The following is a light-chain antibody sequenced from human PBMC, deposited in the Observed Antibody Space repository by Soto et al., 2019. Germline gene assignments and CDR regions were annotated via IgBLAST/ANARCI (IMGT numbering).Light chain of an antibody. CDR3: QQYGSSPPIT. J-gene: IGKJ5*01. CDR2: AAS. CDR1: HSVSSSY. Sequence: EIVLTQSPGTLSLSPGERATLSCRASHSVSSSYLAWYQQKPGLAPRLLIYAASSRATGIPDRFSGSGSGTDFTLTISRLEPEDFAVYYCQQYGSSPPITFGQGTRLEIK. V-gene: IGKV3-20*01.